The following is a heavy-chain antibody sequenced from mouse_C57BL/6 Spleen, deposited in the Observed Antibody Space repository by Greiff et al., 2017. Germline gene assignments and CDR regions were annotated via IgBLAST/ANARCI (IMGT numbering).Heavy chain of an antibody. CDR3: TREDYGSDY. Sequence: EVNVVESGEGLVKPGGSLKLSCAASGFTFNYYAMSWVRQTPEKRLEWVAYISSGGDYIYYADTVKGRFTISRDNARNTLYLQMSSLKSEDTAMYYCTREDYGSDYGGQGTSVTVSS. J-gene: IGHJ4*01. D-gene: IGHD1-1*02. V-gene: IGHV5-9-1*02. CDR1: GFTFNYYA. CDR2: ISSGGDYI.